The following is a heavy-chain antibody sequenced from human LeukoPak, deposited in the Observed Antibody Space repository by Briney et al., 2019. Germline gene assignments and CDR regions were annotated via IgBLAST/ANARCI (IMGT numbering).Heavy chain of an antibody. CDR3: ARGVTGGWVLFDY. J-gene: IGHJ4*02. CDR2: IIPILGIA. Sequence: SVKVSCKASGYTFTSYGISWVRQAPGQGLELMGRIIPILGIANYAQKFQGRVTITADKSTSTAYMELSSLRSEDTAVYYCARGVTGGWVLFDYWGQGTLVTVSS. CDR1: GYTFTSYG. D-gene: IGHD6-19*01. V-gene: IGHV1-69*04.